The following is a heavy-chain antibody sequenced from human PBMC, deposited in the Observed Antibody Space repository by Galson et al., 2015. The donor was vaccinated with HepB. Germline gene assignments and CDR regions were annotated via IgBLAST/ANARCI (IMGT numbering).Heavy chain of an antibody. Sequence: SVKVSCKASPYTFTNYYIHWVRQAPGQGLQWVGWINPSSGRTNYAPSLQDRVAMTRDTSIKTVYMELSCLKFDDSAIYFCARAVVPAAPSDSWGQGTLVTVSS. J-gene: IGHJ5*01. CDR1: PYTFTNYY. CDR3: ARAVVPAAPSDS. V-gene: IGHV1-2*02. CDR2: INPSSGRT. D-gene: IGHD2-2*01.